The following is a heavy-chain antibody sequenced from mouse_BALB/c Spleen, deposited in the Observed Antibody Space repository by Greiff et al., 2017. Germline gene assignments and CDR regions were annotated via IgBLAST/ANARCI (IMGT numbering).Heavy chain of an antibody. V-gene: IGHV14-3*02. J-gene: IGHJ4*01. Sequence: VQLQQSGAELVKPGASVKLSCTASGFNIKDTYMHWVKQRPEQGLEWIGRIDPANGNTKYDPKFQGKATITADTSSNTAYLQLSSLTSEDTAVYYCATLLRPYYAMDYWGQGTSVTVSS. D-gene: IGHD1-2*01. CDR2: IDPANGNT. CDR1: GFNIKDTY. CDR3: ATLLRPYYAMDY.